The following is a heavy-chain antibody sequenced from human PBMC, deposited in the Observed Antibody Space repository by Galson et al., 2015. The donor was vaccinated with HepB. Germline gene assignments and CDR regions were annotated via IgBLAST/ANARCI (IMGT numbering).Heavy chain of an antibody. V-gene: IGHV3-33*08. CDR2: IWYDGINK. CDR3: ARDRGSWFDP. J-gene: IGHJ5*02. Sequence: SLRLSCAASGFTFDDYGMHWVRQAPGKGLEWVAVIWYDGINKYYADSVKGRFTISRDNSKNTLYLQMNSLRAEDTAVYYCARDRGSWFDPWGQGTLVTVSS. CDR1: GFTFDDYG. D-gene: IGHD2-15*01.